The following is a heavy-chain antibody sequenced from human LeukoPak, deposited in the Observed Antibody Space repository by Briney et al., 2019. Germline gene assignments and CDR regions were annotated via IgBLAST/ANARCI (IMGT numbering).Heavy chain of an antibody. V-gene: IGHV3-30*03. CDR1: GFTFSSYG. D-gene: IGHD3-3*01. CDR2: ISYDGSNK. Sequence: GGSLRLSCAASGFTFSSYGIQWVRQAPGKGLEWVAVISYDGSNKYYADSVKGRFTISRDNSKNTLYLQMNSLRAEDTAVYYCARDRAIFGVVMTDYWGQGTLVTVSS. CDR3: ARDRAIFGVVMTDY. J-gene: IGHJ4*02.